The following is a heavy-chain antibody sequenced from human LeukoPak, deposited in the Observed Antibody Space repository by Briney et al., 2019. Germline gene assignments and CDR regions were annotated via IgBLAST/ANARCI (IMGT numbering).Heavy chain of an antibody. D-gene: IGHD2-15*01. CDR2: ISYDGSNK. V-gene: IGHV3-30*01. Sequence: GGSLRLSCAASGFTFSSYAMHWVRQAPGKGLEWVAVISYDGSNKYYADSVKGRFTISRDNSKNTLYLQMNSLGAEDTAVYYCARARGCSGGSCCYMDVWGKGTTVTVSS. CDR3: ARARGCSGGSCCYMDV. J-gene: IGHJ6*03. CDR1: GFTFSSYA.